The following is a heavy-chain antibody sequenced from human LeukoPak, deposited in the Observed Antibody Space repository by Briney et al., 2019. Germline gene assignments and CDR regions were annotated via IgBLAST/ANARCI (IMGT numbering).Heavy chain of an antibody. J-gene: IGHJ3*02. V-gene: IGHV4-34*01. CDR3: ATSAPAFDI. CDR1: GGSFSGHY. CDR2: INQSGSA. Sequence: SETLSLTCAVYGGSFSGHYWSWIRQPPGKGLEWIGEINQSGSANYNPSLKSRVTISVDTSKNQFSLKLSSVTAADTAVYYCATSAPAFDIWGQGTMVTVSS.